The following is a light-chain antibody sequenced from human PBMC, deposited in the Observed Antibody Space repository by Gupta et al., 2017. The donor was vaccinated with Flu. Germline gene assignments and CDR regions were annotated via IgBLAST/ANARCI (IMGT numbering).Light chain of an antibody. CDR1: QRVTSY. CDR2: EAS. CDR3: QQRSAWAIT. Sequence: GERVILSCRASQRVTSYLAWYQQKPGQPPRPLIFEASNRAPGVPARFTGSGSETDFTLTITSLEPQDSAVYYCQQRSAWAITFGPGTRLEI. J-gene: IGKJ5*01. V-gene: IGKV3-11*01.